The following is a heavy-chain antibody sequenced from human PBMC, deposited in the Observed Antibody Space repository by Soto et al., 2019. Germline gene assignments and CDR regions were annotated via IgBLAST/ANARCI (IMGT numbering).Heavy chain of an antibody. V-gene: IGHV4-61*01. CDR2: IYYSGST. Sequence: SETLSLTCTVSGGSVSSGSYYWSWIRQPPGKGLEWIGYIYYSGSTNYNPSLKSRVTISVDTSKNQFSLKLSSVTAADTAVYYCARDQTGYYDSSGYLPTHGMDVWGQGTTVTVSS. J-gene: IGHJ6*02. CDR1: GGSVSSGSYY. D-gene: IGHD3-22*01. CDR3: ARDQTGYYDSSGYLPTHGMDV.